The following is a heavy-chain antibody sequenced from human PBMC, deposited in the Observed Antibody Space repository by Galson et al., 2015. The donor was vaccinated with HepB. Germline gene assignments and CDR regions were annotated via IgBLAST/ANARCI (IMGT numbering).Heavy chain of an antibody. Sequence: SLRLSCAASGYTFRNYAMSWVRQAPGKGLEWVSSISGSGGNTFYADSVKGRFTISRDNSKNTVHLQMNGLRAEDTAIYYCAKPIYYRDSSGSSIGDHWGQGTLVTVSS. D-gene: IGHD3-22*01. J-gene: IGHJ4*02. V-gene: IGHV3-23*01. CDR3: AKPIYYRDSSGSSIGDH. CDR2: ISGSGGNT. CDR1: GYTFRNYA.